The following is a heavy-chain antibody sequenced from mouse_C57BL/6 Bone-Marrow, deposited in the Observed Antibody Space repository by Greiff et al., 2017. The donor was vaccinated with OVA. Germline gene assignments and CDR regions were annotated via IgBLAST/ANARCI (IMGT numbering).Heavy chain of an antibody. D-gene: IGHD4-1*01. J-gene: IGHJ3*01. CDR2: IRLKSDNYAT. CDR1: GFTFSNYW. CDR3: TGTGTIAY. V-gene: IGHV6-3*01. Sequence: VQLKQSGGGLVQPGGSMKLSCVASGFTFSNYWMNWVRQSPEKGLEWVAQIRLKSDNYATHYAESVKGRFTISRDDSKSSVYLQMNNLRAEDTGIYYCTGTGTIAYWGQGTLVTVSA.